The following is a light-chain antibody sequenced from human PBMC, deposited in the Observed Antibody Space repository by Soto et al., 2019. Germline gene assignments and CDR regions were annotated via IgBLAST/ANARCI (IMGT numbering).Light chain of an antibody. J-gene: IGKJ2*01. V-gene: IGKV1-39*01. CDR1: QSISTS. CDR3: QQSYSTPYT. CDR2: VAS. Sequence: DIQMTQSPSSLSASVGDRVTITCRASQSISTSLNWYQQKPGKAPSLLIYVASNLQSGVPSRFSGRGSGTDFTLTISSLQPEDFATYYCQQSYSTPYTFGQGTKLQIK.